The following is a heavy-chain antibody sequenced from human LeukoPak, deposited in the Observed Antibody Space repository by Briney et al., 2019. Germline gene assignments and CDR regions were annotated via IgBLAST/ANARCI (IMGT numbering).Heavy chain of an antibody. D-gene: IGHD3-22*01. CDR2: INHSGST. Sequence: SETLSLTCAVYGGSFSGYYWSWIRQPPGKGLEWIGEINHSGSTNYNPSLKSRVTISVATSKNQFSLKLSSVTAADTAVYYCARGLKRNYDSSGYYIKRHYYYYGMDVWGQGTTVTVSS. CDR3: ARGLKRNYDSSGYYIKRHYYYYGMDV. CDR1: GGSFSGYY. J-gene: IGHJ6*02. V-gene: IGHV4-34*01.